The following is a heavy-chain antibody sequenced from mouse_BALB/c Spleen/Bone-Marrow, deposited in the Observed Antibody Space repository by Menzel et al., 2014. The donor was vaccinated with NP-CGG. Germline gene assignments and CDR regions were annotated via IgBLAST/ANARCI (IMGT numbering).Heavy chain of an antibody. CDR2: ISSGSSTI. J-gene: IGHJ2*01. V-gene: IGHV5-17*02. CDR1: GFTFSSFG. CDR3: ARSRLRGYYFDY. D-gene: IGHD3-2*02. Sequence: EVKLVESGGGLVQPGGSRKLSCAASGFTFSSFGMHWVRQAPEKGLEWVAYISSGSSTIYYADTLKGRFTISRDNPKITLFLQMTSLRSEDTAMYYCARSRLRGYYFDYWGQGTTLTVSS.